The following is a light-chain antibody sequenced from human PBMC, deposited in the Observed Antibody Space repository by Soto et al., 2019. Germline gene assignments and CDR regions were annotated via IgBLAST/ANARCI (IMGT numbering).Light chain of an antibody. CDR3: SAGDDSLNGIYV. V-gene: IGLV1-44*01. CDR1: SSNIGRSS. Sequence: QSVLTQAPSASGTPGQRVTISCSGSSSNIGRSSVNWYQHLPGTAPKLLIYSNDRRPSGVPERFSGSKSGTSASLAISGLQSEDEADYYCSAGDDSLNGIYVLGNGTKVT. J-gene: IGLJ1*01. CDR2: SND.